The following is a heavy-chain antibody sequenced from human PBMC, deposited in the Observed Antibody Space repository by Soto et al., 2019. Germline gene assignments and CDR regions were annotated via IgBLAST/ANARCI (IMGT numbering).Heavy chain of an antibody. D-gene: IGHD3-3*01. V-gene: IGHV4-59*01. CDR2: IYYTGST. CDR3: ATGGGDFWSGYLIDN. CDR1: GGSISGYY. Sequence: PSETLSLTCSVSGGSISGYYWSWIRQPPGKGLEWIGYIYYTGSTNYSPSLRSRVTISLDTSKKQFSLKLSSVTAADTAVYYCATGGGDFWSGYLIDNWGQGTLVTVS. J-gene: IGHJ4*02.